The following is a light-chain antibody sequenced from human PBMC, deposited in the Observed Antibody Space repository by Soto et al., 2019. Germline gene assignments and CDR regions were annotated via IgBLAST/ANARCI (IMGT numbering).Light chain of an antibody. CDR1: SSDVGGYKY. CDR3: CSYGGSLYV. Sequence: QSALTQPRSVSGSPEQSVTISCTGTSSDVGGYKYVSWYQHHPGKAPKLLIYDVTERPSGVPDRFSGSKSGYTASLTISGLQAEDEADYYCCSYGGSLYVFGTGTMVTVL. V-gene: IGLV2-11*01. J-gene: IGLJ1*01. CDR2: DVT.